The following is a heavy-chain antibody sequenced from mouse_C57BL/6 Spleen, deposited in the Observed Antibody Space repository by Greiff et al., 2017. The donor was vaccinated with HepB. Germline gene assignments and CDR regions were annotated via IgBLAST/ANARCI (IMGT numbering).Heavy chain of an antibody. J-gene: IGHJ3*01. CDR1: GYSFTNYL. CDR2: INPGSGGP. D-gene: IGHD1-1*01. CDR3: ARERDYYPFAY. V-gene: IGHV1-54*01. Sequence: QVQLQQSGAELVRPGTSVKVSCKASGYSFTNYLIEWVKQRPGQGLECIGVINPGSGGPTYNEKFKGKATLTAYKYSSTAYMQLSSLTTEDSAVYFCARERDYYPFAYWGQGTLVTVSA.